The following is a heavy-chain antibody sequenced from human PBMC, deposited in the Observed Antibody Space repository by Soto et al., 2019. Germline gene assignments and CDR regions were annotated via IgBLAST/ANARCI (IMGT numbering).Heavy chain of an antibody. CDR1: GFTFSSYA. CDR3: AKALKAAGTNNIFDY. Sequence: GGSLRLSCAASGFTFSSYAMSWVRQAPGKGLEWVSAISGSGGSTYYADSVKGRFTISRDNSKNTLYLQMNSLRAEDTAVYSCAKALKAAGTNNIFDYWGQGTLVTVSS. J-gene: IGHJ4*02. V-gene: IGHV3-23*01. CDR2: ISGSGGST. D-gene: IGHD6-13*01.